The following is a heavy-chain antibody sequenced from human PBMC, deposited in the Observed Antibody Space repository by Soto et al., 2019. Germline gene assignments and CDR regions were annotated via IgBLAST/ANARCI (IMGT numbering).Heavy chain of an antibody. CDR2: ISYDGSNK. CDR1: GFTFSSYG. J-gene: IGHJ6*03. CDR3: AKDLSQTAGYYYYMDV. V-gene: IGHV3-30*18. D-gene: IGHD6-25*01. Sequence: GGSLILSCAASGFTFSSYGMHWVRQAPGKGLEWVAVISYDGSNKYYADSVKGRFTISRDNSKNTLYLQMNSLRAEDTAVYYCAKDLSQTAGYYYYMDVWGKGTTVTVSS.